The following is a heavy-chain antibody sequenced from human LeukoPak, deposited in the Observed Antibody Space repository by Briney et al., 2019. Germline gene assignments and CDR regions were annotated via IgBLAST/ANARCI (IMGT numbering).Heavy chain of an antibody. CDR3: ASGEYCSSTSCSPRIDAFDI. J-gene: IGHJ3*02. Sequence: ASVKVSCKASGYTFTDYYMHWVRQAPGQGLEWMGWINPNSGGTNYAQKFQGRVTMTRDTSISTAYMELSRLRSDDTAVYYCASGEYCSSTSCSPRIDAFDIWGQGTMVTVSS. CDR2: INPNSGGT. V-gene: IGHV1-2*02. D-gene: IGHD2-2*01. CDR1: GYTFTDYY.